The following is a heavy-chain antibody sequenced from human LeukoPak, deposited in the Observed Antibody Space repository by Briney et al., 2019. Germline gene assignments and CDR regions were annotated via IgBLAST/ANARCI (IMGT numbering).Heavy chain of an antibody. J-gene: IGHJ5*02. CDR2: INPNSGGT. V-gene: IGHV1-2*02. Sequence: ASVKVSCKASGYTFTSYYMHWVRQAPGQGLEWMGWINPNSGGTNYAQKFQGRVTMTRDTSISTAYMELSRLRSDDTAVYYCARAHVVGATASWFDPWGQGTLVTVSS. D-gene: IGHD1-26*01. CDR3: ARAHVVGATASWFDP. CDR1: GYTFTSYY.